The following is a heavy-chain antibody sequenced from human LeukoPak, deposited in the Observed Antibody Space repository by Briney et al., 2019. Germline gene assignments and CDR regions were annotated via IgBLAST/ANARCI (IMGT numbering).Heavy chain of an antibody. CDR3: AREAGWTLVLRISGSAFDI. J-gene: IGHJ3*02. Sequence: PSETLSLTCTVSGGSISSSSYYWGWIRQPPGKGLEWIGSIYYSGSTYYNPSLKSRVTISVDTSKNQFSLKLSSVTAADTAVYYCAREAGWTLVLRISGSAFDIWGQGTMVTVS. CDR1: GGSISSSSYY. D-gene: IGHD2-15*01. CDR2: IYYSGST. V-gene: IGHV4-39*07.